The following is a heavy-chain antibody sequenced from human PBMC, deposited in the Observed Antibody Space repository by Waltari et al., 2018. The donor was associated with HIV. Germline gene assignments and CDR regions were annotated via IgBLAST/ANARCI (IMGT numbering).Heavy chain of an antibody. V-gene: IGHV4-61*02. CDR2: LYTSGNT. Sequence: QVQLQESGPGLVKPSQTLSLPCTVSGGPLNSGSYYWNWIRQPAGKGLEWIGRLYTSGNTNYNPSLKSRVTITVDTSKNQFSLRLSSVTAPDTGIYYCTRTSTGSDYYYEVDVWGQGTTVTVS. CDR3: TRTSTGSDYYYEVDV. D-gene: IGHD3-22*01. J-gene: IGHJ6*02. CDR1: GGPLNSGSYY.